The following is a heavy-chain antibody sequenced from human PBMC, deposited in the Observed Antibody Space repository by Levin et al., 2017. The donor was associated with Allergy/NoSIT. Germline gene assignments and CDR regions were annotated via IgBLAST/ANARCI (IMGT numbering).Heavy chain of an antibody. J-gene: IGHJ4*02. CDR2: ITPMFGTA. Sequence: SVKVSCKASGGTFSSYAISWVRQAPGQGLEWMGGITPMFGTANYAQKFKGRVTITADESTSTAYMELSSLRSEDTAVYFCAREGGHNYGNFMHYWGQGTLVTVSS. V-gene: IGHV1-69*13. D-gene: IGHD5-18*01. CDR3: AREGGHNYGNFMHY. CDR1: GGTFSSYA.